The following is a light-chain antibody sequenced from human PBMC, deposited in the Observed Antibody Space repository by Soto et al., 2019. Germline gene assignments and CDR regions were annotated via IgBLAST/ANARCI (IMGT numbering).Light chain of an antibody. CDR3: CSYAGSSTYV. J-gene: IGLJ1*01. CDR1: SGYVGSYNL. V-gene: IGLV2-23*01. Sequence: QSALTQPASASGSPGQSITISCTGTSGYVGSYNLVSWYQKHPGKAPKLMIYEGSKRPSGVSNRFSGSKSGNTASLTISGLQAEDEADYYCCSYAGSSTYVFGSGTKLTVL. CDR2: EGS.